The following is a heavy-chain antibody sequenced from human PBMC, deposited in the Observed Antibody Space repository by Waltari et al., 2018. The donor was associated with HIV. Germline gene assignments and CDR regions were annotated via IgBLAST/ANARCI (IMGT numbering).Heavy chain of an antibody. J-gene: IGHJ6*02. CDR2: VSAYSGDK. CDR3: ARDTPRAVGTPYYYSGMDV. Sequence: QVQLVQSGAEVKKPGASVKVSCKASSYTFTNYGVTWVRQAPGQGLEWMGWVSAYSGDKIYAQNPKGRVNMTTDTSTNTAYMDLRSLRSDDTAVYYCARDTPRAVGTPYYYSGMDVWGQGTTVTVSS. V-gene: IGHV1-18*01. CDR1: SYTFTNYG. D-gene: IGHD3-10*01.